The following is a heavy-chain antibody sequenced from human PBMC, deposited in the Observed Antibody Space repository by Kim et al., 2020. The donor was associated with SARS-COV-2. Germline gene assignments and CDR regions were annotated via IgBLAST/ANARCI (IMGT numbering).Heavy chain of an antibody. V-gene: IGHV4-59*08. CDR3: ARQGPSTWNFNF. D-gene: IGHD2-2*01. CDR2: IYYSWST. J-gene: IGHJ4*02. Sequence: SETLSLTCTVTVGHITSCYWSWIRQPPGKGLELIGYIYYSWSTTYNPSLHSRVTMSIDTPKKQFSLKLTSVTATATAVYYYARQGPSTWNFNFWDRGSLV. CDR1: VGHITSCY.